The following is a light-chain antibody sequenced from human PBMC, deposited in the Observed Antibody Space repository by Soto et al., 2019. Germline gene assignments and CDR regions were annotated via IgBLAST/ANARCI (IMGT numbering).Light chain of an antibody. Sequence: EIVLTQSPGTLPLSPGERVTLSCRASQSVGRNYLAWYQQKSGQAPSLLIHGASTRATGIPDRFSGSGSGTDFTFTISRLEPEDFAVYYCQQYASSPLTFGGGTKVETK. CDR1: QSVGRNY. CDR3: QQYASSPLT. V-gene: IGKV3-20*01. CDR2: GAS. J-gene: IGKJ4*01.